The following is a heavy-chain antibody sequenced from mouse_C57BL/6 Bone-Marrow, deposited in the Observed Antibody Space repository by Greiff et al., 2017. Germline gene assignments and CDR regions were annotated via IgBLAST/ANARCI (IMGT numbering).Heavy chain of an antibody. Sequence: QVQLQQSGAELVKPGASVKMSCKASGYTFTSCWITWVKQRPGQGLEWIGDIYPGSGSTNYNAKFKSKATLTVDTSSSTAYMQLSSLTSTDSAVYYCARPYYSNEWYFDVWGTGTTVTVSS. J-gene: IGHJ1*03. V-gene: IGHV1-55*01. CDR3: ARPYYSNEWYFDV. D-gene: IGHD2-5*01. CDR1: GYTFTSCW. CDR2: IYPGSGST.